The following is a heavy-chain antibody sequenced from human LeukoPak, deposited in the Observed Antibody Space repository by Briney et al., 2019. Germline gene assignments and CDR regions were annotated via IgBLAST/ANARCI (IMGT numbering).Heavy chain of an antibody. Sequence: GGSLRXSCAASGFTFSSYAMSWVRQAPGKGLEWVSAISGSGGSTYYADSVKGRFTISRDNSKNTLYLQMNSLRAEDTAVYYCARGXGGNARWRNFDWSKKIPMRDYFDYWGQGTLVTVSS. CDR1: GFTFSSYA. V-gene: IGHV3-23*01. CDR3: ARGXGGNARWRNFDWSKKIPMRDYFDY. CDR2: ISGSGGST. J-gene: IGHJ4*02. D-gene: IGHD3-9*01.